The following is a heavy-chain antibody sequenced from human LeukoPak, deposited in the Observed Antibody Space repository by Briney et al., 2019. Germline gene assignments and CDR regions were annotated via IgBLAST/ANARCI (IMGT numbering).Heavy chain of an antibody. V-gene: IGHV4-4*07. D-gene: IGHD5-18*01. Sequence: PSETLSLTCTVSGDSLSRLYWSWIRQPAGKGLEWIGRTYSSGNTNYNPILQSRVTMSVDTSKNQFSLKLTSVTAADTAVYYCAREGGNSYGSWYYDLWGRGTQITVSS. CDR1: GDSLSRLY. CDR2: TYSSGNT. J-gene: IGHJ2*01. CDR3: AREGGNSYGSWYYDL.